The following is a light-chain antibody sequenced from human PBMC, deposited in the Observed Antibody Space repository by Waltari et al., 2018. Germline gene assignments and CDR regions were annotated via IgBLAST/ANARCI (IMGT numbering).Light chain of an antibody. V-gene: IGLV1-40*01. CDR2: GNH. CDR1: TSNTGADYE. Sequence: QSVLTQPPSVCGAPGQTVTISCTGSTSNTGADYEANRYQHLPGTAPKVLISGNHHRPSGVPDRFSGFKSGTSASLTITGLQSEDEADYYCQSYDRSLSAVVFGGGTQLTVL. J-gene: IGLJ2*01. CDR3: QSYDRSLSAVV.